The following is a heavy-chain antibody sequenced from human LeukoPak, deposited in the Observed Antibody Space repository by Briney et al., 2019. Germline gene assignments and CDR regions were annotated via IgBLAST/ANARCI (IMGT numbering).Heavy chain of an antibody. Sequence: PGGSLRLSCAASGFTFSSYWMSWVRQAPGKGLEWVANIKQDGSEKYYVDSVKGRFTISRDNAKNSLYLQMNSLRAEDTVVYYCARGDSSGYYSRIFDYWGQGTLVTVSS. CDR3: ARGDSSGYYSRIFDY. CDR2: IKQDGSEK. J-gene: IGHJ4*02. V-gene: IGHV3-7*01. D-gene: IGHD3-22*01. CDR1: GFTFSSYW.